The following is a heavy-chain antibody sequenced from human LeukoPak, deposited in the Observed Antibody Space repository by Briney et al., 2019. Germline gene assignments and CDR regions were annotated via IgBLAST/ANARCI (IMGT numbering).Heavy chain of an antibody. D-gene: IGHD3-22*01. CDR1: GFTFSSYA. V-gene: IGHV3-23*01. CDR3: AKDWKYYYDMGFDP. CDR2: ISGSGGST. J-gene: IGHJ5*02. Sequence: QTGGSLRLSCAASGFTFSSYAMSWVRQAPGKGLEWVSAISGSGGSTYYADSVKGRFTISRDNSKNTLYLQMNSLRAEDTAVYYCAKDWKYYYDMGFDPWGQGTLVTVSS.